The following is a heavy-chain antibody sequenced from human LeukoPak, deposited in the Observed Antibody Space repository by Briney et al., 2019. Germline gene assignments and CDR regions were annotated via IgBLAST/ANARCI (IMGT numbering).Heavy chain of an antibody. CDR2: ISSSGSTI. Sequence: PGGSLRLSCAASGFTFSSYEMNWVRQAPGKGLEWVSYISSSGSTIYYADSVKGRFTISRDNAKNSLYLQMNSLRAEDTAVYYCAKDHDGSGWYYFDYWGQGTLVTVSS. CDR3: AKDHDGSGWYYFDY. D-gene: IGHD6-19*01. J-gene: IGHJ4*02. V-gene: IGHV3-48*03. CDR1: GFTFSSYE.